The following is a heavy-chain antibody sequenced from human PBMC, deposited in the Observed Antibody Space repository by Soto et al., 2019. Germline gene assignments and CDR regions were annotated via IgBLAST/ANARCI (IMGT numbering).Heavy chain of an antibody. Sequence: PGGSLRLSCAASGFTFSSYAMSWFRQAPGKGLEWVSAISGSGGSTYYADSVKGRFTISRDNSKNTLYLQMNSLRAEDTAVYYCAKDEALGGSYSPWFDPWGQGTLVTVSS. CDR1: GFTFSSYA. V-gene: IGHV3-23*01. CDR2: ISGSGGST. D-gene: IGHD1-26*01. CDR3: AKDEALGGSYSPWFDP. J-gene: IGHJ5*02.